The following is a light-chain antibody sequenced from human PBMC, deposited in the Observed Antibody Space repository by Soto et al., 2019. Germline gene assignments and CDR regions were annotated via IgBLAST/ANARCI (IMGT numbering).Light chain of an antibody. CDR3: QQYHIWPSIT. J-gene: IGKJ5*01. Sequence: EIVLTQSPATLSLSPGERATLSCRASQSVSEYLAWYQQKPGQAPRLLIYGASTRATGIPARFSGSGSGTEFTLTISSLQSEDFAVYYCQQYHIWPSITFGQGARLEIK. CDR1: QSVSEY. V-gene: IGKV3-15*01. CDR2: GAS.